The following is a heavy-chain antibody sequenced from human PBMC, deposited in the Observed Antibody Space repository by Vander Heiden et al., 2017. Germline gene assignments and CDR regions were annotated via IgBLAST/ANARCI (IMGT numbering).Heavy chain of an antibody. CDR2: IKPNGDEK. D-gene: IGHD1-1*01. CDR3: GEDPNWAFGY. V-gene: IGHV3-23*01. J-gene: IGHJ4*02. Sequence: EVPLLVSGGGLVQPGGSLRLSCPASGFVFSSWMVGWARQAPGTGLEWVDEIKPNGDEKHYGNSGKGRFNNPKGKSKKIVELEMDSLGGEGKALNYWGEDPNWAFGYWGQGTLVSVSS. CDR1: GFVFSSWM.